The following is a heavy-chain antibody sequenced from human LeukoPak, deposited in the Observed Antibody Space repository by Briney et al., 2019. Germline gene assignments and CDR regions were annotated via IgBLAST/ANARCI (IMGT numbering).Heavy chain of an antibody. CDR1: GFTFSSYS. CDR3: ARYCSSTSCYRDAFDI. CDR2: TSSSRSYI. V-gene: IGHV3-21*01. J-gene: IGHJ3*02. Sequence: GGSLRLSCAASGFTFSSYSMNWVRQAPGKGLEWVSSTSSSRSYIYYADSVKGRFTISRDNAKNSLYLQMNSLRAEDTAVYYCARYCSSTSCYRDAFDIWGQGTMVTVSS. D-gene: IGHD2-2*01.